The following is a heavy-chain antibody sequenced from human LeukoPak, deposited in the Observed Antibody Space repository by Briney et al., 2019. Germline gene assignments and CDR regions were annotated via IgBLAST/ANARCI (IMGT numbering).Heavy chain of an antibody. V-gene: IGHV1-2*02. Sequence: ASVKVSCKASGYTFTDYYMHWVRQAPGQGLEWMGWINPNNGDTNYAQKFQGRVTMTGDTSISTAYLELSSLRSDDTAVYYCAREGPLDYFDYWGQGTLVTVSS. J-gene: IGHJ4*02. CDR3: AREGPLDYFDY. CDR1: GYTFTDYY. CDR2: INPNNGDT. D-gene: IGHD3-16*01.